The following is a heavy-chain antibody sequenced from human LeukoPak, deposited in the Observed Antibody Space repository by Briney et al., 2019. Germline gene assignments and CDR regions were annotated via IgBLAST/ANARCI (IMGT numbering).Heavy chain of an antibody. Sequence: GGSLRLSCAASGFMFSSNWVSWVRLAPGKGLEWVGFTRSKAYGGTTEYAASVKGRFTISRDDSKSIAYLQMNSLKTEDTAVYYCTRPIYDFWRERDYWGQGTLVTVSS. CDR3: TRPIYDFWRERDY. CDR2: TRSKAYGGTT. V-gene: IGHV3-49*04. D-gene: IGHD3-3*01. CDR1: GFMFSSNW. J-gene: IGHJ4*02.